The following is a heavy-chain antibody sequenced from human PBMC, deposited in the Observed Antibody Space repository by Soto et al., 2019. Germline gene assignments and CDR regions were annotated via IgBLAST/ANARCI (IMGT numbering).Heavy chain of an antibody. J-gene: IGHJ2*01. Sequence: QVQLQESGPGLVKPSQTLSLTCTVSGGSISSGGYYWSWIRQHPGKGLEWIGYIYYSGSTYYNPSLKSRFTRSVDTSKNQFSLKLSSVTAADTAVYYGARYYDTPQPRRRGAVWYFDLWGRGTLVTVSS. CDR2: IYYSGST. D-gene: IGHD3-22*01. V-gene: IGHV4-31*03. CDR3: ARYYDTPQPRRRGAVWYFDL. CDR1: GGSISSGGYY.